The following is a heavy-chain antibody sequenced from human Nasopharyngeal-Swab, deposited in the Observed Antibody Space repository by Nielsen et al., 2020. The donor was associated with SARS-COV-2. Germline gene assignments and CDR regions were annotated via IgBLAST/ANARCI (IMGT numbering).Heavy chain of an antibody. V-gene: IGHV1-24*01. J-gene: IGHJ5*02. CDR3: ATGTVVGATGWFDP. D-gene: IGHD1-26*01. CDR2: FDPEDGET. Sequence: WVRQAPGQGLEWMGGFDPEDGETIYAQKFQGRVTMTEDTSTDTAYMELSSLRSEDTAVYYCATGTVVGATGWFDPWGQGTLGTVSS.